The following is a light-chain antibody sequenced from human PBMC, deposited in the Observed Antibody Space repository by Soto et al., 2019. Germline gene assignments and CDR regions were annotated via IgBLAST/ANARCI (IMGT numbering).Light chain of an antibody. J-gene: IGLJ3*02. CDR2: EAS. Sequence: QSALTQPASVSGSPGQSITITCTGTSSDVETNALVSWFQQHPGNVPKLLIYEASKRPSGVSRRFSGSQSGNTASLTISGLQAEDEADYYCASYTSADTRVFGGGTKLTVL. CDR1: SSDVETNAL. CDR3: ASYTSADTRV. V-gene: IGLV2-14*02.